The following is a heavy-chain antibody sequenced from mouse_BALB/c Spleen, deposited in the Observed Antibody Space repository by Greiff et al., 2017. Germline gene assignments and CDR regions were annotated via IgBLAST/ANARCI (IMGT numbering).Heavy chain of an antibody. V-gene: IGHV1-69*02. Sequence: VQLQQPGAELVRPGASVKLSCKASGYTFTSYWINWVKQRPGQGLEWIGNIYPSDSYTNYNQKFKDKATLTVDKSSSTAYMQLSSPTSEDSAVYYCTRGYDGFLFDYWGQGTTLTVSS. CDR2: IYPSDSYT. CDR3: TRGYDGFLFDY. CDR1: GYTFTSYW. J-gene: IGHJ2*01. D-gene: IGHD2-3*01.